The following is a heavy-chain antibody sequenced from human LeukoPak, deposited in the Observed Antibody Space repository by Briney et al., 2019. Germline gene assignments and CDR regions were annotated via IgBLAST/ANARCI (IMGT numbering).Heavy chain of an antibody. CDR3: ARTVAGKLVFGY. CDR1: GGSNSSSGYC. V-gene: IGHV4-39*07. CDR2: ICYSGRT. D-gene: IGHD6-19*01. J-gene: IGHJ4*02. Sequence: SESLSLTCTVSGGSNSSSGYCWGWIRQPPGKGLEWIGSICYSGRTYYNPSLKSRVTISLDTSKNQHSLKLRSVTAADTAVYYCARTVAGKLVFGYWGQGILVTVSS.